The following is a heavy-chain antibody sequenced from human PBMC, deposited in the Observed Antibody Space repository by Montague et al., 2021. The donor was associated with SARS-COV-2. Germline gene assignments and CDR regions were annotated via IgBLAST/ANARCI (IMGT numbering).Heavy chain of an antibody. CDR2: INHSGTT. J-gene: IGHJ6*03. D-gene: IGHD1-26*01. V-gene: IGHV4-34*01. CDR3: ASGDDNGSGYLDV. CDR1: DGSFSDFY. Sequence: SETLSLTCAVFDGSFSDFYWSWIRKPPGKGLEWIGEINHSGTTYYNPSLKSRVTMSVGTSKNQYSLKLNSVTAADAAVYYCASGDDNGSGYLDVWGKGATVTVSS.